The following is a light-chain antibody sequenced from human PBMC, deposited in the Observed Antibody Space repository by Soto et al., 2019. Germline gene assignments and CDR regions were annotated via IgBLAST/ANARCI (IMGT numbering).Light chain of an antibody. CDR1: NSNIGSNI. Sequence: QSVLTQPPSASGTPGQRVTISCSGSNSNIGSNIVNWYQQLPGTAPKLLIYNNNQRPSGVPDRFSGSKSGTSASLAISGLQSEDEADYYCVAWDDSLNGYVFGAGTKVTVL. V-gene: IGLV1-44*01. CDR2: NNN. CDR3: VAWDDSLNGYV. J-gene: IGLJ1*01.